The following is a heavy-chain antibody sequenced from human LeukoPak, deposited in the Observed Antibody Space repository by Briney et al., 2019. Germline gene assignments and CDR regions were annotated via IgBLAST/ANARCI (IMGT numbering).Heavy chain of an antibody. J-gene: IGHJ4*02. D-gene: IGHD2-21*02. CDR2: IYYSGST. CDR3: ARAAYCGGDCYSDLDY. V-gene: IGHV4-59*08. Sequence: SETLSLTCTVSGGSISSYYWSWIRQPPGKGLEWIGYIYYSGSTNYNPSLKSRVTISVDTSKNQFSLKLSSVTAADTAVYYCARAAYCGGDCYSDLDYWGQGTLVTVSS. CDR1: GGSISSYY.